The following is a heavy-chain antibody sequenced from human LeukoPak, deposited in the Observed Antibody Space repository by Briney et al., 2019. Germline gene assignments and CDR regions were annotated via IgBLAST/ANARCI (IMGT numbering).Heavy chain of an antibody. CDR3: GISQTWDHLFEA. J-gene: IGHJ5*02. Sequence: GGSLRLSCKASGFTFVDFYMSWVRQAPGKGLEWVANIDEAGKDRFYADSVRGRFTISRDRSKNTLLLQINSLRDEDSAVYYCGISQTWDHLFEAWGQGTLVTVSS. D-gene: IGHD1-14*01. CDR1: GFTFVDFY. CDR2: IDEAGKDR. V-gene: IGHV3-7*03.